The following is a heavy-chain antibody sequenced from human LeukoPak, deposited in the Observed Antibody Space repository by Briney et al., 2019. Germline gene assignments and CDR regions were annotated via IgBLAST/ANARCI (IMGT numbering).Heavy chain of an antibody. J-gene: IGHJ4*02. CDR1: GFTFSSYA. V-gene: IGHV3-23*01. CDR3: ATNPYFDY. CDR2: ISDRGSSA. Sequence: GGSLRLSCAASGFTFSSYAMSWVRQAPGKGLEWVSAISDRGSSAYYADSVKGRFAISRDNSESTLYLQMNSLRAEDTAVYYCATNPYFDYWGQGTLVTVSS. D-gene: IGHD1-14*01.